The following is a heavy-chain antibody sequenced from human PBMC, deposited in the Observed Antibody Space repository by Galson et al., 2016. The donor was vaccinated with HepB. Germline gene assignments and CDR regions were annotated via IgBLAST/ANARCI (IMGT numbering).Heavy chain of an antibody. CDR1: GFTLSSYA. Sequence: SLTLSCGASGFTLSSYAMSWRRQAPGKGLEWVSGISASGGRKTYADSVRGRFIISRDNSNNKLFLQMNSLTTEDTAIYFCAKDRLSGHGDYSWGIFDIWGRGTEVTVSS. V-gene: IGHV3-23*01. J-gene: IGHJ3*02. CDR2: ISASGGRK. D-gene: IGHD4-17*01. CDR3: AKDRLSGHGDYSWGIFDI.